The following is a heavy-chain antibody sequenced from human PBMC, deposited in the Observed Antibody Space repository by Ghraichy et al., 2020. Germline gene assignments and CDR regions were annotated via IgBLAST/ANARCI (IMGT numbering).Heavy chain of an antibody. V-gene: IGHV3-11*06. CDR2: ISGTGTYS. J-gene: IGHJ3*01. CDR3: ARLFGSGSFDAFDV. CDR1: GFKLRDYY. D-gene: IGHD3-10*01. Sequence: GGSLRLSCSVSGFKLRDYYMSWIRQAPGKGLEWVSYISGTGTYSKSADFVKNRFTISRDNANDSVYLQMDSLRAEDTAVYYCARLFGSGSFDAFDVWGQGTMVTVSS.